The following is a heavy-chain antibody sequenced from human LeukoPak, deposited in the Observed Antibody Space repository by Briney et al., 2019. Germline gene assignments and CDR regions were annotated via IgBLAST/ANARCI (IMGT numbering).Heavy chain of an antibody. J-gene: IGHJ4*02. CDR2: INHSGST. CDR1: CGSFSGYY. CDR3: ARDLSPRINMVRGVRPPFRGVFDY. Sequence: SDPLSLTCSVYCGSFSGYYWSWIPQPPGKALECFREINHSGSTNHIPSLKSRVTLSVDTSKHQFSLKLSSVTAADTAVYYCARDLSPRINMVRGVRPPFRGVFDYWGQGTLVSVFS. D-gene: IGHD3-10*01. V-gene: IGHV4-34*01.